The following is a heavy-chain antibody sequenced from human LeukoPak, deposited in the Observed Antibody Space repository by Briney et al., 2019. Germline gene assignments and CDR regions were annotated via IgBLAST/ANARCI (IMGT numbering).Heavy chain of an antibody. Sequence: SQTLSLTCAVSGGSISSGGYSWSWIRQPPGKGLEWIGYIYHSGSTYYNPSLKSRVTISVDRSKNQFSLKLSSVTAADTAVYYCARGGWLRDLDYWGQGTLVTVSS. CDR1: GGSISSGGYS. CDR3: ARGGWLRDLDY. CDR2: IYHSGST. D-gene: IGHD3-10*01. V-gene: IGHV4-30-2*01. J-gene: IGHJ4*02.